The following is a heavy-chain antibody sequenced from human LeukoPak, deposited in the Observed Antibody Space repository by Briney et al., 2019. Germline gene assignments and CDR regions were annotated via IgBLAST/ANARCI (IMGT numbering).Heavy chain of an antibody. V-gene: IGHV4-59*12. Sequence: SETLSLTCTVSGGSISSYYWSWIRQPPGKGLEWIGYIYYSGSTNYNPSLKSRVTISVDTSKNQFSLKLSSVTAADTAVYYCARVKRQPPYAFDIWGQGTMVTVSS. CDR2: IYYSGST. J-gene: IGHJ3*02. D-gene: IGHD6-13*01. CDR3: ARVKRQPPYAFDI. CDR1: GGSISSYY.